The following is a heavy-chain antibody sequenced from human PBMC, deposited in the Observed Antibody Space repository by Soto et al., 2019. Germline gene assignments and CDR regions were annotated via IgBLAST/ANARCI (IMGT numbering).Heavy chain of an antibody. J-gene: IGHJ4*02. CDR2: IKQDGSEK. V-gene: IGHV3-7*05. CDR1: GFTFSSYW. CDR3: ARGGPFWSVGRFDY. D-gene: IGHD2-8*02. Sequence: EVQLVESGGGLVQPGGSLRLSCAASGFTFSSYWMSWVRQAPGKGLEWVATIKQDGSEKYYVDSVKGRFTISRDNAKNSLYLQMNSLRAEDTAVYYCARGGPFWSVGRFDYWGQGTLVTVSS.